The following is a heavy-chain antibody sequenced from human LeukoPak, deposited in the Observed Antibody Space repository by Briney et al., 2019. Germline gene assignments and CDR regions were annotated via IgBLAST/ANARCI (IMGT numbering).Heavy chain of an antibody. J-gene: IGHJ1*01. CDR2: MNPNSGNT. Sequence: ASVKVSCKASGYTFTSYDINWVRQATGQGLEWMRWMNPNSGNTDYAQQFQGRVTMTRNTSMNTAYLELSNLRSDDTAVYYCTRGAWVAAFNDYFLFWGQGSRVIVTS. D-gene: IGHD2/OR15-2a*01. CDR1: GYTFTSYD. V-gene: IGHV1-8*01. CDR3: TRGAWVAAFNDYFLF.